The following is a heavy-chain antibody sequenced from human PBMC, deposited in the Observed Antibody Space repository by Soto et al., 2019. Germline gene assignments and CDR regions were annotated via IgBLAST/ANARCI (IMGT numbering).Heavy chain of an antibody. D-gene: IGHD3-3*01. CDR2: IIPIFGTA. J-gene: IGHJ5*02. CDR3: ARGYYDFWSGYYYNWFDP. CDR1: GGTFSSYA. Sequence: SVKVSCKASGGTFSSYAISWVRQAPGQGLEWMGGIIPIFGTANYAQKFQGRVTITADESTSTAYMELSSLRSEDTAVYYCARGYYDFWSGYYYNWFDPWGQGTLVTVSS. V-gene: IGHV1-69*13.